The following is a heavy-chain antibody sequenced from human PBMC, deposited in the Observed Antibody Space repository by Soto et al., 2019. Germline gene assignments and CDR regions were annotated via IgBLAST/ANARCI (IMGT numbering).Heavy chain of an antibody. CDR2: IDSYGSAT. Sequence: EVQLVESGGGLVQPGGSLRLSCAASGFTFSRYWMHWVRQAPGEGLVWVSCIDSYGSATSQVDSVEGRFTISRDNAKNMLYLQMNSLRAEDTAVYYCARGWVEGLSRQPPTDYWGQGTLVTVSS. CDR3: ARGWVEGLSRQPPTDY. J-gene: IGHJ4*02. CDR1: GFTFSRYW. D-gene: IGHD3-3*01. V-gene: IGHV3-74*01.